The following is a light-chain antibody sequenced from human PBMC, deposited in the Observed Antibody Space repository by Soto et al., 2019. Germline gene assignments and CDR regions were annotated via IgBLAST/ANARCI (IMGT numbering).Light chain of an antibody. V-gene: IGKV3-20*01. CDR2: GAS. CDR3: QQYGGAPPEYP. CDR1: QTVSGSH. J-gene: IGKJ2*01. Sequence: IVLTQSPGTLSLSPGERATLSCRASQTVSGSHLAWYQQKPRQAPRLIIYGASTRPTGIPDRFSGSGSGTDLTLTITRLEPEDFAVYYCQQYGGAPPEYPFGQGTKLEIK.